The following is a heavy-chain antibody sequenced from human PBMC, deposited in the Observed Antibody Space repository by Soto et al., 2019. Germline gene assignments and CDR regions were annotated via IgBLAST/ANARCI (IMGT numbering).Heavy chain of an antibody. D-gene: IGHD3-10*01. Sequence: QVQLVESGGGVVQPGRSLRLSCAASGFSFSDHGIHWVRQAPGKGLEWVALIWAEGHTTNYADSVKGRFIISRDNSRNTAFLQMGSLSAKDTAVYYCTREGPLSGNAPLDQWGQGTMVTVSS. CDR1: GFSFSDHG. CDR2: IWAEGHTT. V-gene: IGHV3-33*01. CDR3: TREGPLSGNAPLDQ. J-gene: IGHJ4*02.